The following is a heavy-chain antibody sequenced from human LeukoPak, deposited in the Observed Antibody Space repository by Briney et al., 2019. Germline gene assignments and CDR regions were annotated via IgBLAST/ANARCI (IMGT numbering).Heavy chain of an antibody. CDR1: GFTFSTYG. D-gene: IGHD1-26*01. CDR3: VKDSGSRSFDY. Sequence: GGSLRLSCAASGFTFSTYGMFWVRQAPGKGLEWVAVISYDGGNKYYADSVKGRFTISRDNPKNTLFLQMNSLRVEDTAVYYCVKDSGSRSFDYWGQGTLVTVSS. CDR2: ISYDGGNK. V-gene: IGHV3-30*18. J-gene: IGHJ4*02.